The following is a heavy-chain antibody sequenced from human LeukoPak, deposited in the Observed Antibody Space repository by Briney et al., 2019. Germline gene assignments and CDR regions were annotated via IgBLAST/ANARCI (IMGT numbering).Heavy chain of an antibody. D-gene: IGHD2-2*01. V-gene: IGHV4-39*01. CDR2: IYYSGST. J-gene: IGHJ3*02. CDR3: ARYCSSTSCYRDAFDI. Sequence: PSETLSLTCTVSGGSISNSHYYWGWIRQPPGTGLEWIGNIYYSGSTYYNSSLKSRVTISVDTSKNRFSLKLRSVTAADTAVYYCARYCSSTSCYRDAFDIWGQGTMVTVSS. CDR1: GGSISNSHYY.